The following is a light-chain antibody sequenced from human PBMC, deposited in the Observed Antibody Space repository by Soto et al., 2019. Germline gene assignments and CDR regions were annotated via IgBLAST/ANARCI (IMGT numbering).Light chain of an antibody. CDR1: QSVSTNF. J-gene: IGKJ1*01. CDR3: QQYGRTSRT. V-gene: IGKV3-20*01. CDR2: GAS. Sequence: IVLTQSPCTLSLSPGEGATLSCRASQSVSTNFFAWYQQKPGQAPRLLIYGASTRATGIPDRFSGSGSGTDFTLTISRLEPEDFAVYYCQQYGRTSRTFGQGTKV.